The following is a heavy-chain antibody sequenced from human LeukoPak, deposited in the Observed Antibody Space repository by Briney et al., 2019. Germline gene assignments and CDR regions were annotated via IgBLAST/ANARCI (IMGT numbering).Heavy chain of an antibody. J-gene: IGHJ6*03. D-gene: IGHD5-12*01. CDR1: GGSISSYY. CDR2: IYTSGST. CDR3: ARDLKRGYSGYDSLLSYYMDV. Sequence: SETLSLTCTVSGGSISSYYWSWIRQPAGKGLEWIGRIYTSGSTNCNPSLKSRVTMSVDTSKNQFSLKLSSVTAADTAVYYCARDLKRGYSGYDSLLSYYMDVWGKGTTVTVSS. V-gene: IGHV4-4*07.